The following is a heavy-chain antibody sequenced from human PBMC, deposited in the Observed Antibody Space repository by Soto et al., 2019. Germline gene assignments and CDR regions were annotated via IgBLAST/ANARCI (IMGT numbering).Heavy chain of an antibody. CDR3: AIGRRKTSGSNTWFDP. Sequence: GGSLRLSCAACGFTFSSYSIHWVRQAPCKGLEWVAVISYDGINKYYADSVKGRFTISRDNSKNTLYLQMQRLRAEDTAIYFCAIGRRKTSGSNTWFDPWGLGTQVTVSS. V-gene: IGHV3-30-3*01. J-gene: IGHJ5*02. CDR2: ISYDGINK. CDR1: GFTFSSYS. D-gene: IGHD2-15*01.